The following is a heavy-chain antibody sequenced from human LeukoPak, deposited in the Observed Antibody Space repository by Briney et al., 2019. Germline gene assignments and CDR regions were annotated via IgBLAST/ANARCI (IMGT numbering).Heavy chain of an antibody. J-gene: IGHJ5*02. CDR3: VRRADTYCGGDCYSS. CDR2: IIPIFGTA. D-gene: IGHD2-21*02. Sequence: SVKVSCKASGGTFSSYAISWVRQAPGQGLEWMGRIIPIFGTANYAQKFQGRVTITTDESTSTAYMELSSLRSEDTAVYYCVRRADTYCGGDCYSSWGQGTLVTVSS. V-gene: IGHV1-69*05. CDR1: GGTFSSYA.